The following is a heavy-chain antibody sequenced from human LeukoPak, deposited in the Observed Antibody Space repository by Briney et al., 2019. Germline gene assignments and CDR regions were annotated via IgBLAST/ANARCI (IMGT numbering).Heavy chain of an antibody. J-gene: IGHJ4*02. Sequence: ASVKVSCKASGYTFTGYYMHWVRQAPGQGLEWMGRINPNSGGTNYAQKFQGRVTKTRDTSISTAYMELSRLRSDDTAVYYCARGRYDFWSGYSFDYWGQGTLVTVSS. V-gene: IGHV1-2*06. CDR1: GYTFTGYY. CDR2: INPNSGGT. CDR3: ARGRYDFWSGYSFDY. D-gene: IGHD3-3*01.